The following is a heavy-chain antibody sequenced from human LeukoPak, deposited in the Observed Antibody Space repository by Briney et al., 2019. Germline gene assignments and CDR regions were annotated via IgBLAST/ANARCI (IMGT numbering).Heavy chain of an antibody. CDR1: GGSFSGYY. V-gene: IGHV4-34*01. Sequence: PSETLSLTCAVYGGSFSGYYWSWIRQPPRKGLEWIGEINHSGSTNYNPSLKSRVTISVDTSKNQFSLKLSSVTAADTAVYYCARGQRGYYDSSGYYFGYWGQGTLVTVSS. J-gene: IGHJ4*02. CDR2: INHSGST. CDR3: ARGQRGYYDSSGYYFGY. D-gene: IGHD3-22*01.